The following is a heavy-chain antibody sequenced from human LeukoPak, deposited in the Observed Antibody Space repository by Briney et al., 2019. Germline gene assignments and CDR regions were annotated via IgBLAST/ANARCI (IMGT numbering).Heavy chain of an antibody. J-gene: IGHJ4*02. V-gene: IGHV4-39*07. Sequence: SETLSLTCIVSGGSISSHIYYWGWIRQPPGKGLEWIGNIYHSGSTYYNPSLKSRVTISVDASKNQFSLKLSSVTAADTAVYYCATSNSSSKFDYWGQGTLVTVSS. CDR3: ATSNSSSKFDY. CDR1: GGSISSHIYY. D-gene: IGHD6-6*01. CDR2: IYHSGST.